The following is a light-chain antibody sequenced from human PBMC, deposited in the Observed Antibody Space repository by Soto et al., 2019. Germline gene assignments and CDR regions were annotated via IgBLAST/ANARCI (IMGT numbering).Light chain of an antibody. Sequence: QSVLTQPASVSGSPGQSITISCTGTSSDVGGYNYVSWYQQHPGKAPKLMIYDVTNRPSGVSNRFSGSKSGNTASLTISGLQAEDEADYYCSSHTISNTRVFGGGTQLTVL. V-gene: IGLV2-14*01. CDR1: SSDVGGYNY. CDR3: SSHTISNTRV. J-gene: IGLJ3*02. CDR2: DVT.